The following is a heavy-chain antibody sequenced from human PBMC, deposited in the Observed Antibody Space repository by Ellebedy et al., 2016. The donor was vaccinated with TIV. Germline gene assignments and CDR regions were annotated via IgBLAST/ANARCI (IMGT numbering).Heavy chain of an antibody. CDR3: ATDGGSAEVERRETLSY. V-gene: IGHV1-69*04. CDR1: GYTFTSYG. Sequence: AASVKVSCKASGYTFTSYGISWVRQAPGQGLEWMGRIMPILGLASSAQNFQGRVTITADKSTSTAYMELSSLRSEDAALYYCATDGGSAEVERRETLSYWGLGTLVTVSS. CDR2: IMPILGLA. D-gene: IGHD3-16*01. J-gene: IGHJ4*02.